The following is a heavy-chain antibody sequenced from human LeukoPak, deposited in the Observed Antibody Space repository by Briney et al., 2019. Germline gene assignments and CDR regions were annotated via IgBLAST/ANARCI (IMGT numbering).Heavy chain of an antibody. D-gene: IGHD6-19*01. CDR2: GDYSGGT. V-gene: IGHV4-39*07. Sequence: SETLSLTCTVSGDSFTSVTDYWAWIRQPPGKGLEWIATGDYSGGTYYNPSLESRVAISPHMSKNQISLQLPSVTGADPAVYYCAGERGEEYSSGWYKTNFFYNWGQGIRVTVSS. CDR3: AGERGEEYSSGWYKTNFFYN. CDR1: GDSFTSVTDY. J-gene: IGHJ4*02.